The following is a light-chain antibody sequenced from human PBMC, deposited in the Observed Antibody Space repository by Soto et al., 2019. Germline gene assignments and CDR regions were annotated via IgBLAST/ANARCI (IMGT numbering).Light chain of an antibody. CDR3: SSFTSSSTFV. CDR2: DVS. CDR1: SSDVGRYNY. Sequence: QSALAQPASVSGSPGQSITISCTGTSSDVGRYNYVSWFQQHPGKAPKLMIYDVSNWPSGVSDRSSGSKSGNTASLTISGLQAEDEADYYCSSFTSSSTFVFGTGTKVTVL. J-gene: IGLJ1*01. V-gene: IGLV2-14*01.